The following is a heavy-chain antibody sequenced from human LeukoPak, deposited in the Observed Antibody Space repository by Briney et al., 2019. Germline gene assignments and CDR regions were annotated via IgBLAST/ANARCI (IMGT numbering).Heavy chain of an antibody. Sequence: GGSLRLSCAASGFTFSDYYMSWIRQAPWKGLEWVSYISSSGSTIYYADSVKGRFTISRDNAKNSLYLQMNSLRAEDTAVYYCARRAVAARYFDYWGQGTLVTVSS. CDR2: ISSSGSTI. V-gene: IGHV3-11*01. CDR3: ARRAVAARYFDY. J-gene: IGHJ4*02. D-gene: IGHD6-19*01. CDR1: GFTFSDYY.